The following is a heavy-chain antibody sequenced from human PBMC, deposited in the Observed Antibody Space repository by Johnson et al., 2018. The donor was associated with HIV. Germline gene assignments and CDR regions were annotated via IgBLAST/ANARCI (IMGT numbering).Heavy chain of an antibody. CDR1: GFTLSNYA. V-gene: IGHV3-66*03. CDR2: IYSCCRT. CDR3: AREGSGSYQI. Sequence: VQLVESRGGVVQPGRSPRLSCAASGFTLSNYALIWVRQAPGKGLEWVSVIYSCCRTYYADSVKGRFTISRDNSRNTVYLQMSGLRSEDTAIYYCAREGSGSYQIWGQGTMVTVSS. J-gene: IGHJ3*02. D-gene: IGHD1-26*01.